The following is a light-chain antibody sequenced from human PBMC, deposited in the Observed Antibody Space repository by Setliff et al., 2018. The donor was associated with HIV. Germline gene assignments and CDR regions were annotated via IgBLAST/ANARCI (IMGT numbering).Light chain of an antibody. CDR1: SSDVGAYKY. J-gene: IGLJ1*01. Sequence: QSALTQPRSVSGSPGQSVAISCTGTSSDVGAYKYVSWYQQLPGKAPKLIIYDVDKRPSGVPYRVSGSKTDNTASLTISGLQGEDEADYYCCSYAGTSTFDVFGTGTKVTVL. CDR3: CSYAGTSTFDV. CDR2: DVD. V-gene: IGLV2-11*01.